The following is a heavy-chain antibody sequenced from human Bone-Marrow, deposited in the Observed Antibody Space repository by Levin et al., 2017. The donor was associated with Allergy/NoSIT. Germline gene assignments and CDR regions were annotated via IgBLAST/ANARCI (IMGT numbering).Heavy chain of an antibody. CDR2: IKNSGTT. CDR3: ASLGYTISYYDYAMDV. D-gene: IGHD5-12*01. CDR1: GGSISNSY. V-gene: IGHV4-59*01. Sequence: SQTLLLTCSVSGGSISNSYWSWIRPAPGKGLEWIGYIKNSGTTKYNPSLNSRVTISADTSKNQVSLRLTSVTAADTAVYYCASLGYTISYYDYAMDVWGQGTTVTVSS. J-gene: IGHJ6*02.